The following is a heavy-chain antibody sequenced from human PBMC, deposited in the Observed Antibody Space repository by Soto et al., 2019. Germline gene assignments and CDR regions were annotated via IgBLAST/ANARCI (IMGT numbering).Heavy chain of an antibody. V-gene: IGHV1-24*01. J-gene: IGHJ6*02. CDR2: FDPEDGET. CDR1: GYTLTELS. Sequence: GASVKVSCKVSGYTLTELSMHWVRQAPGKGLEWMGGFDPEDGETIYAQKFQGRVTMTEDTSTDTAYMELSSLRSEDTAVYYCATXGQGVSQIHYGMDVWGQGXXVTV. CDR3: ATXGQGVSQIHYGMDV.